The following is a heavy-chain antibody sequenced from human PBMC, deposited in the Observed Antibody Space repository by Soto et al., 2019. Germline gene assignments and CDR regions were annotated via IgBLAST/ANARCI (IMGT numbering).Heavy chain of an antibody. D-gene: IGHD2-21*02. CDR2: ISYNGRT. CDR1: AGSITGDSYY. J-gene: IGHJ4*02. V-gene: IGHV4-61*01. Sequence: PSETVSRTCNVSAGSITGDSYYWTWIRQPPGKGLEWLGYISYNGRTNYNPSLKSRVTISVDTSRKQFFLRLTSVTAADTAIYYCARDPCGSDCYSGLDYWGQGSLVTVSS. CDR3: ARDPCGSDCYSGLDY.